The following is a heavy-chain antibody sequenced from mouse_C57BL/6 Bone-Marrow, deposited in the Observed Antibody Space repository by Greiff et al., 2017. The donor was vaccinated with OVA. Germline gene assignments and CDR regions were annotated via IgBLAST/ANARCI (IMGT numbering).Heavy chain of an antibody. CDR3: ARRGYGSTYYAMDY. D-gene: IGHD1-1*01. Sequence: EVNVVESGGDLVKPGGSLKLSCAASGFTFSSYGMSWVRQTPDKRLEWVATISSGGSYTYYPDSVKGRFTISRDNAKNTLYLQMSSLKSEDTAMYYCARRGYGSTYYAMDYWGQGTSVTVSS. V-gene: IGHV5-6*02. CDR1: GFTFSSYG. J-gene: IGHJ4*01. CDR2: ISSGGSYT.